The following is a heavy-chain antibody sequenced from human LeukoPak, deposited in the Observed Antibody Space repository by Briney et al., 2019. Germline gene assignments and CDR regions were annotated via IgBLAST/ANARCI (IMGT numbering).Heavy chain of an antibody. D-gene: IGHD2-2*02. J-gene: IGHJ6*03. CDR1: GGSLSGYS. V-gene: IGHV4-34*01. CDR3: ARHGGVVVPAAIRPYYYYYYYMDV. Sequence: PSETLSLTCAVYGGSLSGYSWSWTRQPPGKGLEWIGEINHSGSTNYNPSLKSRVTISVDTSKNQFSLKLSSVTAADTAVYYCARHGGVVVPAAIRPYYYYYYYMDVWGKGTTVTVSS. CDR2: INHSGST.